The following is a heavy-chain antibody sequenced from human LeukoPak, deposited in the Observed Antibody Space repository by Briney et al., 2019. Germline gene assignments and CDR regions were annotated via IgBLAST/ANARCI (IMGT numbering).Heavy chain of an antibody. Sequence: GGSLRLSCVASGSTFSSHWMHWVRQAPGKGLVWVSRIKTDGSITSYADSVKGRFTISRDNAKNTLYLQMNSLRAEDTAVYYCARDRTTVTVFDYWGQGTLVTVSS. CDR2: IKTDGSIT. CDR3: ARDRTTVTVFDY. V-gene: IGHV3-74*01. D-gene: IGHD4-17*01. CDR1: GSTFSSHW. J-gene: IGHJ4*02.